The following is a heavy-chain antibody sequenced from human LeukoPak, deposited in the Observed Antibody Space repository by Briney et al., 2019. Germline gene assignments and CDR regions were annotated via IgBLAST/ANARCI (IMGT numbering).Heavy chain of an antibody. D-gene: IGHD3-10*01. V-gene: IGHV3-30*02. CDR1: GFSFGNYW. Sequence: GGSLRLSCAASGFSFGNYWMKWVRQAPGKGLEWVTFIRYDGSNKYYADSVKGRFTISRDNSKNTLYLQMNSLRTEDTAVYYCVWFGDSRVLYWGQGTLVTVSS. CDR3: VWFGDSRVLY. J-gene: IGHJ4*02. CDR2: IRYDGSNK.